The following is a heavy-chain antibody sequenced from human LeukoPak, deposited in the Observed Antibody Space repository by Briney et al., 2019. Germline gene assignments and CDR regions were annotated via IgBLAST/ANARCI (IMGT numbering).Heavy chain of an antibody. CDR3: ATRGYCSGGSCYDQYYFDY. D-gene: IGHD2-15*01. Sequence: ASVKVSCKASGYTFTSYYMHWVRQAPGQGLEWMGIINPSGGSTSYAQKFQGRVTMTEDTSTDTAYMELSSLRSEDTAVYYCATRGYCSGGSCYDQYYFDYWGQGTLVTVSS. CDR2: INPSGGST. V-gene: IGHV1-46*01. J-gene: IGHJ4*02. CDR1: GYTFTSYY.